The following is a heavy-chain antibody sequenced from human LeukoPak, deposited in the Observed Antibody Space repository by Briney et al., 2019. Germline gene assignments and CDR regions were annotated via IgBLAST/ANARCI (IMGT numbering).Heavy chain of an antibody. CDR3: ARLSGGYDFWSGGPNWFDP. J-gene: IGHJ5*02. V-gene: IGHV1-69*05. Sequence: SVKVSCKASGGTFRSYAISWVRQAPGQGLEWMGGIIPIFGTANYAQKFQGRVTITTDESTSTAYMELSSLRSEDTAVYYCARLSGGYDFWSGGPNWFDPWGQGTLVTVSS. CDR1: GGTFRSYA. D-gene: IGHD3-3*01. CDR2: IIPIFGTA.